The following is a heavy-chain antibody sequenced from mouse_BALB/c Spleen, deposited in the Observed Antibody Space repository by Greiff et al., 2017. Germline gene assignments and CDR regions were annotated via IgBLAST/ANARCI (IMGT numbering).Heavy chain of an antibody. V-gene: IGHV4-2*02. CDR3: ARLAIYDGSAYAMDY. Sequence: EVQVVESGGGLVQPGGSLNLSCAASGFDFSRYWMSWARQAPGKGQEWIGEINPGSSTINYTPSLKDKFIISRDNAKNTLYLQMSKVRSEDTALYYCARLAIYDGSAYAMDYWGQGTSVTVSS. CDR1: GFDFSRYW. CDR2: INPGSSTI. J-gene: IGHJ4*01. D-gene: IGHD2-3*01.